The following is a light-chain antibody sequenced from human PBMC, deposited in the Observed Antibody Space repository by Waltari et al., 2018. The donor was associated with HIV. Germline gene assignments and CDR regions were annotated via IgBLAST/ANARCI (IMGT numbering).Light chain of an antibody. CDR1: QSISTY. CDR3: QQTYSTPQT. Sequence: DIQMTQPLSSLSASVGDRVTINCRESQSISTYLAWYQQKPGKAPKLLIYAASNLKSGVPSRFSGTGSGTDFTLTISSLQPEDFATYYCQQTYSTPQTFGQGTKLEVK. V-gene: IGKV1-39*01. CDR2: AAS. J-gene: IGKJ2*01.